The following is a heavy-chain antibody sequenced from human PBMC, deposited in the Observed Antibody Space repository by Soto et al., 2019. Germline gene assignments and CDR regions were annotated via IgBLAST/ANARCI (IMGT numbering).Heavy chain of an antibody. CDR1: GGSMSSSSYY. Sequence: QLQLQESGPGLVKPSETLSLTCTVSGGSMSSSSYYWGWISQPPGKGLEWTGSIYYSGSTYYNPSLKSRVTISVDTSKNQFSLKLSSVTAADTAVYYCARGRHIVVVPAASTGAFDIWGQGTMVTVSS. CDR2: IYYSGST. CDR3: ARGRHIVVVPAASTGAFDI. D-gene: IGHD2-2*01. V-gene: IGHV4-39*01. J-gene: IGHJ3*02.